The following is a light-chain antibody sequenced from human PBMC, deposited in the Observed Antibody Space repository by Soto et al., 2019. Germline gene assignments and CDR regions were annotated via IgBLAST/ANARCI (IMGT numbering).Light chain of an antibody. CDR1: QSISSY. J-gene: IGKJ2*01. CDR2: DES. Sequence: EIVLTQSPATLSLSPVERATLSCSARQSISSYLAWYQQKPCQAPRLLFYDESIRAAGIPARFSGSGSGTDFALTISSLEPEDRVVFYWQQRSDCPRTVGRGTKLEIK. CDR3: QQRSDCPRT. V-gene: IGKV3-11*01.